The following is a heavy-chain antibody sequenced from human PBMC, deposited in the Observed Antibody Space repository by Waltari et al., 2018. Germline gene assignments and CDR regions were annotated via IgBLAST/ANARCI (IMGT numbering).Heavy chain of an antibody. Sequence: QVQLVQSGAEVKKPGSSVKVSCKASGGTFSSYTISWVRPAPGQGLEWMGRIIPILGIANYAQKFQGRVTITADKSTSTAYMELSSLRSEDTAVYYCAREMATNALYDYWGQGTLVTVSS. CDR1: GGTFSSYT. D-gene: IGHD5-12*01. CDR2: IIPILGIA. CDR3: AREMATNALYDY. V-gene: IGHV1-69*02. J-gene: IGHJ4*02.